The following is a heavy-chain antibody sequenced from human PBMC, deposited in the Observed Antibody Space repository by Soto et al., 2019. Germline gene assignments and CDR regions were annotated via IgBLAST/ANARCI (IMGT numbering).Heavy chain of an antibody. CDR1: GFTFSSYD. V-gene: IGHV3-48*02. Sequence: GGSLRLSCAASGFTFSSYDMNWVRQAPGKGLEWVSYIDSTGDTVYYADSVKGRFTISRDNAKNSLYLQMNSLRDEDTAVSYCARAGGWGCWFDRWGQGTMVTVSS. CDR2: IDSTGDTV. CDR3: ARAGGWGCWFDR. D-gene: IGHD3-16*01. J-gene: IGHJ5*02.